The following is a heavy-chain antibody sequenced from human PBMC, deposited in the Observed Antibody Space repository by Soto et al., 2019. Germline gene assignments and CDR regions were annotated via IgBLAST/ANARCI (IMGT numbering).Heavy chain of an antibody. Sequence: QVQLVQSGAEVKKPGASVKVSCKASGYTFSNYGISWVRQAPGQGLEWMGWISAYNGNTKYAQKLQGRVTMTTDTSTSTAEVELRSLRSDDTAVYYGARDSPPVDYWGQGTLVTVSS. CDR3: ARDSPPVDY. CDR2: ISAYNGNT. V-gene: IGHV1-18*01. CDR1: GYTFSNYG. J-gene: IGHJ4*02.